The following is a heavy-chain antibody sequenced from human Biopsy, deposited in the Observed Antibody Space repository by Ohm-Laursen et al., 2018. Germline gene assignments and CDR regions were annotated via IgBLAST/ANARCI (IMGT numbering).Heavy chain of an antibody. J-gene: IGHJ6*02. V-gene: IGHV4-31*03. CDR2: IYHSGIP. D-gene: IGHD3-22*01. CDR1: GGAISADGYY. CDR3: VRGVDYYDPYHYYALDV. Sequence: SQTLSLTCTVSGGAISADGYYWSRIRQHPGKGLEWIAYIYHSGIPFSNPSLGSRITISVNTSANRFSLSLTSVTAADTAVYYCVRGVDYYDPYHYYALDVWGQGTTVTVSS.